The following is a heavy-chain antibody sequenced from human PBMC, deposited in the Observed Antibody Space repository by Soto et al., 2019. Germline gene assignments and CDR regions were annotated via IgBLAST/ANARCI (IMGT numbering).Heavy chain of an antibody. D-gene: IGHD3-9*01. CDR2: INHSGST. V-gene: IGHV4-34*01. J-gene: IGHJ4*02. CDR1: GGSFSGYY. Sequence: QVQLQQWGAGLLKPSETLSLTCAVYGGSFSGYYWSWIRQPPGKGLEWIGEINHSGSTNYNTSLRSRVIISVDTARNQFSLKLSSVTAAVSAVYYCARVRPRYYDILTGYYGWYYFDYWGQGTLVTVSS. CDR3: ARVRPRYYDILTGYYGWYYFDY.